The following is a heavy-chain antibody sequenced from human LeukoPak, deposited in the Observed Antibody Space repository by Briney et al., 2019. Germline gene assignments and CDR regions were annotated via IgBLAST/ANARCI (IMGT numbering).Heavy chain of an antibody. CDR2: IKSKTDGGTT. Sequence: GGSLRLSCAASGFTFSNAWMSWVRQAPGKGLEWVGRIKSKTDGGTTDYAAPVKGRSTISRDDSKNTLYPQMNSLKTEDTAVYYCTTDRYCDYDFDYWGQGTLVTVSS. J-gene: IGHJ4*02. V-gene: IGHV3-15*01. D-gene: IGHD4-17*01. CDR1: GFTFSNAW. CDR3: TTDRYCDYDFDY.